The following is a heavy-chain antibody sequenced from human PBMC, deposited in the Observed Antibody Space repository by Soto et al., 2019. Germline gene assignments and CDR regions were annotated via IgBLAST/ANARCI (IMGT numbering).Heavy chain of an antibody. J-gene: IGHJ4*02. D-gene: IGHD2-15*01. CDR1: GFTFSNYG. Sequence: VPVLESGGGLVQPGGSLRLSCAASGFTFSNYGMSWVRQAPGKELEWVSSISGSGGRTYYADSVKGRFTISRDNSNNTLYLQTDSLRAEDTAIYYCAKSDCSGGSCYSPFDCWCQGTLVTV. CDR2: ISGSGGRT. V-gene: IGHV3-23*01. CDR3: AKSDCSGGSCYSPFDC.